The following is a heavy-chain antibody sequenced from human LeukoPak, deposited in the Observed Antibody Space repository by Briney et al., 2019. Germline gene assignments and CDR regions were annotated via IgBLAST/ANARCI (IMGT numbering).Heavy chain of an antibody. Sequence: SETLSLTCTVSGGSISSSSYYWGWIRQPPGKGLEWIGSIYYSGSTYYNPSLKSRVTISVDTSKNQFSLKLSSVTAADTAVYYCARGGSYLQGLGYWGQGTLVTVSS. CDR3: ARGGSYLQGLGY. CDR1: GGSISSSSYY. V-gene: IGHV4-39*07. J-gene: IGHJ4*02. CDR2: IYYSGST. D-gene: IGHD1-26*01.